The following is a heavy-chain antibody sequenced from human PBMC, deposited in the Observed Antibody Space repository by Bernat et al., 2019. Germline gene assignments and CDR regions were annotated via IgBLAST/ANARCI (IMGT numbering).Heavy chain of an antibody. CDR2: IVYDGSNK. Sequence: QVQLVESGGGVVQPGRSLRLSCAASGFTFSNYAIHWVRQAPGKGLEWVAVIVYDGSNKYYADSAKGRFTISRDNSKNTLYLQMNSLRAEDTAVYYCAVDTFYCSSTSCLLRLDMDVWGQGTTVTVSS. D-gene: IGHD2-2*01. CDR1: GFTFSNYA. CDR3: AVDTFYCSSTSCLLRLDMDV. J-gene: IGHJ6*02. V-gene: IGHV3-30-3*01.